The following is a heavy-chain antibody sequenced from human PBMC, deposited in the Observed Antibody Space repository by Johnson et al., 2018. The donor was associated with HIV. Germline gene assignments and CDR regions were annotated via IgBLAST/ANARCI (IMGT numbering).Heavy chain of an antibody. D-gene: IGHD6-6*01. J-gene: IGHJ3*02. Sequence: QVQLVESGGDMVQPGRSLRLSCAASGFTFSDYYMSWIRQAPGKGLEWVSYISSSGSTIYYADSVKGRFTISRDNAKNSLYLQMNSLRAEDTAVYYCARDAARLESDAFDIWGQGTMVTVSS. CDR1: GFTFSDYY. CDR2: ISSSGSTI. V-gene: IGHV3-11*04. CDR3: ARDAARLESDAFDI.